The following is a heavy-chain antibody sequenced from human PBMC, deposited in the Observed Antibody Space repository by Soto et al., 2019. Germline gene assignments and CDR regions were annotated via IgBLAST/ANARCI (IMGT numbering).Heavy chain of an antibody. J-gene: IGHJ5*02. D-gene: IGHD3-3*01. CDR3: ANSTHYYDFWSGYSGGGFDP. Sequence: QVQLVESGGGVVQPGRSLRLSCAASGFTFSSYGMHWVRQAPGKGLEWVAVISYDGSNKYYADSVKGRFTISRDNSKNTLYLQMNSLRVEDTAVYYCANSTHYYDFWSGYSGGGFDPWGQGTLVTVSS. CDR1: GFTFSSYG. V-gene: IGHV3-30*18. CDR2: ISYDGSNK.